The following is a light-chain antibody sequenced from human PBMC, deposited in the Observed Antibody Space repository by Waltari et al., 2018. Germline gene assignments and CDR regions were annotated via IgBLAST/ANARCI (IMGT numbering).Light chain of an antibody. J-gene: IGLJ3*02. CDR3: CSFTSRSTWV. CDR2: DVS. CDR1: SSDVGGYNY. V-gene: IGLV2-14*01. Sequence: QSALTQPASVSGSPGPSITIPCTGTSSDVGGYNYVSWYQQHPGKVPKLLIFDVSNRPSGVSNRFSGSKSGNTASLTISGLQAEDESDYYCCSFTSRSTWVFGGGTKLTVL.